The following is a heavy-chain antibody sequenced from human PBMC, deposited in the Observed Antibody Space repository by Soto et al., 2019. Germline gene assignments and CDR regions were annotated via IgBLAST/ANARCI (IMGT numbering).Heavy chain of an antibody. CDR1: GFSFSDYA. D-gene: IGHD6-13*01. J-gene: IGHJ4*02. Sequence: GWSLRLSCSASGFSFSDYAMSWFRQAPGKGLEWVSVISESGGSTHYADSVRGRFTVSRDNSKNSLSLRMNSLRDEDTAVYFCAKRSPYSSGWYSPIFDYWGQGALVTVSS. CDR2: ISESGGST. V-gene: IGHV3-23*01. CDR3: AKRSPYSSGWYSPIFDY.